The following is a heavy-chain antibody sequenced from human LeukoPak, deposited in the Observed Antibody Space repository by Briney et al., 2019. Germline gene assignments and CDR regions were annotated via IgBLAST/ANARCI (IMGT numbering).Heavy chain of an antibody. V-gene: IGHV3-30*02. CDR1: GFTFSSYG. J-gene: IGHJ3*02. D-gene: IGHD6-6*01. CDR3: ARRSAARDAFDI. CDR2: IRYDGSNK. Sequence: PGGSLRLSCAASGFTFSSYGMHWVRQAPGKGLEWVAFIRYDGSNKYYADSVKGRFTISRDNAKNTLYLQMNSLRAEDTAVYYCARRSAARDAFDIWGQGTMVTGSS.